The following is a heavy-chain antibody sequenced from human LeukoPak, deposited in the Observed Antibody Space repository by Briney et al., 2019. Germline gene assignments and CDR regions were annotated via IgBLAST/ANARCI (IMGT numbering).Heavy chain of an antibody. CDR3: ATKQWLAPPPDS. J-gene: IGHJ4*02. CDR1: GFTFSKYW. V-gene: IGHV3-74*01. Sequence: GGSLRLSCAASGFTFSKYWMLWVRQAPGKGLESVSRINTDGTVTTYADSGKGRFTVSKDNADNTMFLQMNSVRDEDTAVYYCATKQWLAPPPDSWGQGTPVTVSS. D-gene: IGHD6-19*01. CDR2: INTDGTVT.